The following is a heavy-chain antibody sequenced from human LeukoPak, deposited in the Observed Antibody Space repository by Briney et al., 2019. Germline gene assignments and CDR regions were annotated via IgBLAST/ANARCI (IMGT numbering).Heavy chain of an antibody. V-gene: IGHV3-30*04. CDR3: AGGYGSGSYRDYYYGMDV. CDR2: ISYDGSNK. CDR1: GFTFSSYA. D-gene: IGHD3-10*01. Sequence: GGSLRLSCAASGFTFSSYATHWVRQAPGKGLEWVAVISYDGSNKYYADSVKGRFTISRDNSKNTLYLQMNSLRAEDTAVYYCAGGYGSGSYRDYYYGMDVWGKGTTVTVSS. J-gene: IGHJ6*04.